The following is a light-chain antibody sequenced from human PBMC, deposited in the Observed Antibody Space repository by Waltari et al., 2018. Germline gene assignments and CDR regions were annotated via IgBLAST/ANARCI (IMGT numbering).Light chain of an antibody. CDR3: QQFNVYPLT. V-gene: IGKV1-13*02. CDR2: DTY. Sequence: QLTQFPASLSASIGDRVTITCRASQNIGGDLTWYQQRPGEPPRLLIYDTYTLQGGVPSRFSGGVSGTDYTLTISGLQPQDFATYYCQQFNVYPLTFGGGSKVEMK. J-gene: IGKJ4*01. CDR1: QNIGGD.